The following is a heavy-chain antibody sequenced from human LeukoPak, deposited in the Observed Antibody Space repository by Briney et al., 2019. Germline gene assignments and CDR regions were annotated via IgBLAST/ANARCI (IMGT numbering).Heavy chain of an antibody. CDR1: GYTFTGYY. CDR3: AREAYYGFWSGYSRYFDY. J-gene: IGHJ4*02. D-gene: IGHD3-3*01. CDR2: INPNSGGT. Sequence: ASVTVSCKASGYTFTGYYMHWVRQAPGQGLEWMGWINPNSGGTNYAQKFQGRVTMTRDTSISTAYMELSRLRSDDPAVYYCAREAYYGFWSGYSRYFDYWGQGTLVTVSS. V-gene: IGHV1-2*02.